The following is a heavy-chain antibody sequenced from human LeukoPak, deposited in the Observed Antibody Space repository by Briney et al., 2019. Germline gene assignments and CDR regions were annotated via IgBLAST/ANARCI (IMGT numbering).Heavy chain of an antibody. CDR2: ISGSGDST. Sequence: PGGSLRLSCAATGFTFSSYGMTWVREAPGKELEWVSGISGSGDSTYYADSVKGRFTISRDNSKNTVYLQMNSLRADDTAVYYCAKSNGYGLVDIWGQGTMVTVSS. CDR1: GFTFSSYG. D-gene: IGHD3-10*01. CDR3: AKSNGYGLVDI. J-gene: IGHJ3*02. V-gene: IGHV3-23*01.